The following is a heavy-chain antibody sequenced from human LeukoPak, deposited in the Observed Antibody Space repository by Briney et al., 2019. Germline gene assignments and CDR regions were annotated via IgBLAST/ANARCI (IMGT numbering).Heavy chain of an antibody. Sequence: ASVKVSCKASGYTFTSYYIHWVRQAPGQGLEWVGVINPSGGTTTYAQKFQGRVTMTRDTSTSTVYMELSSLRSEDTAVYYCAREPCIGGTCVAGYYGMDVWGQGTTVTVSS. J-gene: IGHJ6*02. CDR3: AREPCIGGTCVAGYYGMDV. CDR1: GYTFTSYY. CDR2: INPSGGTT. V-gene: IGHV1-46*01. D-gene: IGHD2-15*01.